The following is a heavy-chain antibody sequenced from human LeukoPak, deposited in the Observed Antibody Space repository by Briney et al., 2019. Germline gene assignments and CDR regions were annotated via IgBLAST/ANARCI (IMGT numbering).Heavy chain of an antibody. V-gene: IGHV4-30-2*01. D-gene: IGHD2/OR15-2a*01. Sequence: TLSLTCAVSGGSISSGGYSWSWIRQPPGKGLEWIGYIYHSGSTYYNPSLKSQVTISVDRSKNQFSLNLSSVTAADTAVYYCARLTTNDWYFDLWGRGTLVTVSS. J-gene: IGHJ2*01. CDR3: ARLTTNDWYFDL. CDR1: GGSISSGGYS. CDR2: IYHSGST.